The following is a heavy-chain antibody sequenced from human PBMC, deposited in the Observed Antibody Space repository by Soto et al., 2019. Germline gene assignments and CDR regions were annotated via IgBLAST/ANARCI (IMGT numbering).Heavy chain of an antibody. J-gene: IGHJ6*02. CDR2: IYYSGST. CDR1: GGAISSYY. V-gene: IGHV4-59*01. CDR3: ARVDRFTPYSYYGMDV. Sequence: PSETLCLTCTVSGGAISSYYWSWIRQPPGKGLEWIGYIYYSGSTTYNPSLKSRVTISVATSKNQFSLKLSSVTAADTAVYYCARVDRFTPYSYYGMDVWGQGTTVPVSS. D-gene: IGHD2-15*01.